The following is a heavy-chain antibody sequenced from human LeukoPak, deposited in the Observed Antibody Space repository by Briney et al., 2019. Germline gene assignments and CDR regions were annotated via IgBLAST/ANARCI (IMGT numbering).Heavy chain of an antibody. CDR2: ISSNSRYR. Sequence: GGSLRLSCAASGFTFSSCSMNWVRQAPGKGLEWVSSISSNSRYRYYADSMRGRFTISRDNAKNSLYLQMNSLKPEDTAVYYCARVAEAAAFDSWGQGTLVTVSS. J-gene: IGHJ4*02. V-gene: IGHV3-21*06. CDR3: ARVAEAAAFDS. CDR1: GFTFSSCS. D-gene: IGHD6-13*01.